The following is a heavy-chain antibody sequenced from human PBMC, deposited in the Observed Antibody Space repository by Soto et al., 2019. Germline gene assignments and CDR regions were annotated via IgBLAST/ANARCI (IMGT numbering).Heavy chain of an antibody. Sequence: WWSLRLSCSASGFTFSSYWMHWFRQAPGKGLVWVSRINSDGSSTSYADSVKGRFTISRDNAKNTLYLQMNSLRAEDTAVYYCAVSIAAAGTHWFDPWGQGTLVTVSS. CDR2: INSDGSST. D-gene: IGHD6-13*01. V-gene: IGHV3-74*01. CDR1: GFTFSSYW. CDR3: AVSIAAAGTHWFDP. J-gene: IGHJ5*02.